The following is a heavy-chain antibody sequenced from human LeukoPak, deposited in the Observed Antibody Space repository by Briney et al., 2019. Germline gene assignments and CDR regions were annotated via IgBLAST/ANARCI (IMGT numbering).Heavy chain of an antibody. D-gene: IGHD2-15*01. V-gene: IGHV3-23*01. CDR2: ISASGVST. CDR1: GFTFSSYA. Sequence: GGSLRLSCAASGFTFSSYAMTWVRQAPGKGLEWVSGISASGVSTYYADSVKGHFTISRDNSKNTLYLQMNSLRAEDTAVYYCAKDVYCSGGSCLPQGFDPWGQGTLVTVSS. J-gene: IGHJ5*02. CDR3: AKDVYCSGGSCLPQGFDP.